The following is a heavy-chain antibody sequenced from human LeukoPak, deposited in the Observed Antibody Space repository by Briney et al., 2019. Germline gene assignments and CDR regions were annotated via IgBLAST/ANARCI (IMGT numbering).Heavy chain of an antibody. CDR3: ARGPSVAAHLDY. J-gene: IGHJ4*02. D-gene: IGHD5-12*01. CDR2: FDPEDGET. CDR1: GYTLSELS. Sequence: ASVKVSCKVSGYTLSELSIHWVRQAPGKGLEWMGGFDPEDGETIYAQRFQGRVTMTEDTSRDTAYMELSSLRSEDTAVYYCARGPSVAAHLDYWGQGTLVTVSS. V-gene: IGHV1-24*01.